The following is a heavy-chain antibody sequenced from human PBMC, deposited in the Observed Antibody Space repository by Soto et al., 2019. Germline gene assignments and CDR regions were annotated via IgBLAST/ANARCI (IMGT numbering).Heavy chain of an antibody. CDR2: ISSSSTLI. V-gene: IGHV3-21*01. CDR3: ARTELGSYDSHNLDY. CDR1: GFTFSSYS. J-gene: IGHJ4*02. Sequence: EVQLVESGGGLVKPGGSLRLSCAASGFTFSSYSINWVRQAPGKGLEWVSSISSSSTLIYYADSVKGRFTISRDNAKNSRYLQMNSLRAEDTAVYYCARTELGSYDSHNLDYWGQGTLVTVSS. D-gene: IGHD1-26*01.